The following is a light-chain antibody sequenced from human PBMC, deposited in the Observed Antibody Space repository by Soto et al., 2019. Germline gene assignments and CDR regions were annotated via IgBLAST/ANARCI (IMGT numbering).Light chain of an antibody. J-gene: IGKJ2*01. Sequence: DIQMTQSPSTLSASVGDRVTIRCRASQSINNWLAWYQQKPGKARKLLIYDVSTLESGVPSRFSGSGSGTEFTLTISSLQPDDFATYYCQQYNGYSQYSFGQGTKVDIK. CDR1: QSINNW. V-gene: IGKV1-5*01. CDR3: QQYNGYSQYS. CDR2: DVS.